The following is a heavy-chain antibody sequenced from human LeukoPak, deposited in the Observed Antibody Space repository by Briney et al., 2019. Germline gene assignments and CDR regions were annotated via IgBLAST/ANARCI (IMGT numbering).Heavy chain of an antibody. CDR2: ISSSSSYI. Sequence: GGSLRLSCSTSGFTFGSYGMTWVRQAPGKGLEWVSSISSSSSYIYYADSVKGRFTISRDNAKNSLYLQMNSLRAEDTAVYYCASLMTTVTTVDYWGQGTLVTVSS. D-gene: IGHD4-17*01. CDR1: GFTFGSYG. J-gene: IGHJ4*02. V-gene: IGHV3-21*01. CDR3: ASLMTTVTTVDY.